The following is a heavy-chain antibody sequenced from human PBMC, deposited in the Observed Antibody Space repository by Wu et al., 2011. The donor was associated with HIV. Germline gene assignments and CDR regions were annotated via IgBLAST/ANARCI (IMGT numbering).Heavy chain of an antibody. D-gene: IGHD2-21*01. Sequence: QVQLVQSGAEVKKPGASVKVSCTASGYTFIDYYIHWVRQAPGQGLEWMGGIIPIFGTTNYAQKFQGRVTITADKSTTTAYMELSSLRSEDTAVYYCARDFGGDEDSWGQGTLVTVSS. CDR3: ARDFGGDEDS. CDR2: IIPIFGTT. CDR1: GYTFIDYY. V-gene: IGHV1-69*06. J-gene: IGHJ4*02.